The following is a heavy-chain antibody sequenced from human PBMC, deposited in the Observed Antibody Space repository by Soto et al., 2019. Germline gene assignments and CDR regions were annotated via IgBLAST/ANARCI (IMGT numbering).Heavy chain of an antibody. CDR2: ISSSSYI. J-gene: IGHJ3*02. CDR1: GFTFSSYS. D-gene: IGHD6-13*01. CDR3: ARDILVLGAFDI. V-gene: IGHV3-21*01. Sequence: GGSLRLSCAASGFTFSSYSMNWVRQAPGKGLEWVSSISSSSYIYYADSVKGRFTISRDNAKNSLYLQMNSLRAEDTAVYYCARDILVLGAFDIWGQGTMVTVSS.